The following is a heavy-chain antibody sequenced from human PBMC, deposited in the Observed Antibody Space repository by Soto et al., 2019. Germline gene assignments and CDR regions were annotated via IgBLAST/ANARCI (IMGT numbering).Heavy chain of an antibody. D-gene: IGHD1-26*01. CDR2: IWYDGSNK. J-gene: IGHJ4*02. CDR3: ARDQPRHEGGSYASYFDY. Sequence: QVQLVESGGGVVQPGRSLRLSCAASGFTFSSYGMHWVRQAPGKGLEWVAVIWYDGSNKYYADSVKGRFTISRDNSKNTLYLQINSLRAEDTAVYYCARDQPRHEGGSYASYFDYWGQGTLVTVSS. CDR1: GFTFSSYG. V-gene: IGHV3-33*01.